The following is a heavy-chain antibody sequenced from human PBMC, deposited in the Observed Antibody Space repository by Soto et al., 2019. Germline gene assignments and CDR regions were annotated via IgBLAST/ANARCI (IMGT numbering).Heavy chain of an antibody. J-gene: IGHJ4*02. V-gene: IGHV4-59*01. CDR2: IYYSGST. Sequence: SETLSLTCTVSGGSISSYYWSWIRQPPGKGLEWIGYIYYSGSTNYNPSLKSRVTISVDTSKNQFSLKLSSVTAADTAVYYCARGVPRITMVRGVIPPHFDYWGQGTLVTVSS. CDR1: GGSISSYY. CDR3: ARGVPRITMVRGVIPPHFDY. D-gene: IGHD3-10*01.